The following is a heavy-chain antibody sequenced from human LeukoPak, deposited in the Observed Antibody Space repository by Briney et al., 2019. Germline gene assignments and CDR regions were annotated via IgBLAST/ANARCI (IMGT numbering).Heavy chain of an antibody. CDR3: AREVVAAQDAFYI. V-gene: IGHV4-4*07. D-gene: IGHD2-15*01. Sequence: PSETLSLTCTVSGGSISSYYWSWIRQPAGKGLEWIGRIYTSGSSNYNPSLKSRVTLSVDTSKNQFFLKLSSLTATDPAGDYCAREVVAAQDAFYIWGQGTIVTVSS. CDR2: IYTSGSS. CDR1: GGSISSYY. J-gene: IGHJ3*02.